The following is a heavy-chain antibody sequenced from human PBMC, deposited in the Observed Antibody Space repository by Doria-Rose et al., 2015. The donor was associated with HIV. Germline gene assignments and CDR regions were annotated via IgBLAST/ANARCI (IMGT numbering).Heavy chain of an antibody. CDR2: IYSGGST. J-gene: IGHJ6*03. Sequence: VQLQESGPGLVKPAETLSLTCTVSGGSISSYYRNWIRQPPGKGLEWIGYIYSGGSTHHNPPPKSRVPISIDPSKNHFPLKLSSVTAADTAVYYCARFRPSRGIYYSLDVWGKGTTVTVSS. D-gene: IGHD3-10*01. CDR3: ARFRPSRGIYYSLDV. CDR1: GGSISSYY. V-gene: IGHV4-4*09.